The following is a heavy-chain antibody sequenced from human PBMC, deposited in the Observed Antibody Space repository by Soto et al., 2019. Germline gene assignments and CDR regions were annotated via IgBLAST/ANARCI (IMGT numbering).Heavy chain of an antibody. Sequence: GASVKVSCKASGGTFSTYTITWVQQAPGQGLEWMGRIIPIIGIINYAQKFQGRVTISADKFTGTAYMELTGLRSDDTAVYYCAGDPDSHYNDSHASSYPWGQGTLVTVSS. V-gene: IGHV1-69*04. CDR3: AGDPDSHYNDSHASSYP. J-gene: IGHJ5*02. D-gene: IGHD4-4*01. CDR2: IIPIIGII. CDR1: GGTFSTYT.